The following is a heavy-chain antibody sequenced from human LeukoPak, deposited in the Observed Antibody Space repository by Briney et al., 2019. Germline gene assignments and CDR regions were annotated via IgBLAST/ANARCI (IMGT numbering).Heavy chain of an antibody. CDR3: ARGDGVVGMDM. CDR1: GDTVSSNSAT. D-gene: IGHD5-24*01. Sequence: SQTLSLTCAISGDTVSSNSATWNWIRHSPWRGLEWLGRTYYRSKWYNDYAVSVKSRIIIKPDTFNNQFSLQLNSVIPEDTAVYVCARGDGVVGMDMWGQGTTVTVSS. J-gene: IGHJ6*02. V-gene: IGHV6-1*01. CDR2: TYYRSKWYN.